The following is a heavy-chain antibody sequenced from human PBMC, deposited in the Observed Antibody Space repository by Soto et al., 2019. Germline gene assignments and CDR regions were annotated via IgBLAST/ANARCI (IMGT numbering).Heavy chain of an antibody. CDR1: GGSISSGGYS. CDR2: IFYSGST. CDR3: ARGVLH. V-gene: IGHV4-31*03. J-gene: IGHJ4*02. Sequence: QVQLQESGPGLVKPSQTLSLTCTVSGGSISSGGYSCSWIRQHPGKGLEWIGYIFYSGSTSYNPSLKSRVTVSVDTSKNQFSLKVSSVTAADTAVYYCARGVLHWGQGTLVTVSS.